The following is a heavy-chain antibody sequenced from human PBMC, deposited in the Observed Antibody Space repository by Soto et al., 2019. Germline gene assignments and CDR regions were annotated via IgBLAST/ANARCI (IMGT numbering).Heavy chain of an antibody. CDR3: ARVKNWAEFDY. D-gene: IGHD7-27*01. J-gene: IGHJ4*02. V-gene: IGHV4-59*02. CDR1: GDSVTSHY. CDR2: MHHSGVS. Sequence: SETLSLTCSFSGDSVTSHYLTWIRQPPGKGLEWIGYMHHSGVSHSNPSLKSRVTMSMDTSENQFSLTLTSVTAADTALYYCARVKNWAEFDYWGQGALVTVSS.